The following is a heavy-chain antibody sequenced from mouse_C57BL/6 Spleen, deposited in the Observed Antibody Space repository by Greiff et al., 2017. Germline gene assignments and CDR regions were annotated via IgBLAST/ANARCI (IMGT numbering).Heavy chain of an antibody. CDR3: ARGYYYGSSYYAMDY. J-gene: IGHJ4*01. Sequence: QVQLKQSGAELVKPGASVKISCKASGYAFSSYWMNWVKQRPGKGLEWIGQIYPGDGDTNYNGKFKGKATLTADKSSSTAYMQLSSLTSEDSAVYVCARGYYYGSSYYAMDYWGQGTSVTVSS. D-gene: IGHD1-1*01. CDR1: GYAFSSYW. V-gene: IGHV1-80*01. CDR2: IYPGDGDT.